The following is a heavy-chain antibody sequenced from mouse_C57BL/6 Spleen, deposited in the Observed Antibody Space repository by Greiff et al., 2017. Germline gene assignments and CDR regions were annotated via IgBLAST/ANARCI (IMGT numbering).Heavy chain of an antibody. Sequence: QVHVKQPGAELVRPGSSVKLSCKASGYTFTSYWMHWVKQRPIQGLEWIGNIDPSDSETHYNQKFKDKATLTVDKSSSTAYMQLSSLTSEDSAVYYCAREGGSSYRYFDVWGTGTTVTVSS. J-gene: IGHJ1*03. CDR3: AREGGSSYRYFDV. D-gene: IGHD1-1*01. CDR2: IDPSDSET. CDR1: GYTFTSYW. V-gene: IGHV1-52*01.